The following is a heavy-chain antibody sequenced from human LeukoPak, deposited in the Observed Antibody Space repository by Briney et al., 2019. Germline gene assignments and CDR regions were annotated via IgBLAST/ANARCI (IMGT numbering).Heavy chain of an antibody. D-gene: IGHD1-7*01. Sequence: SETLSLTCTVSGGSISSYYWSWIRQPPGKGLEWIGYIYYSGSTNYNPSLKSRVTISVDTSKNQFSLKLSSVTVADTAVYYCARRKTGTFDYWGQGTLVTVSS. CDR1: GGSISSYY. V-gene: IGHV4-59*01. CDR2: IYYSGST. CDR3: ARRKTGTFDY. J-gene: IGHJ4*02.